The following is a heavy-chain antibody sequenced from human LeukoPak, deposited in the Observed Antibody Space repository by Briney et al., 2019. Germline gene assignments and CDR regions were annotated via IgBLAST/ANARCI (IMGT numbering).Heavy chain of an antibody. CDR3: ARGITMVPYYFDY. CDR2: IYYSGST. J-gene: IGHJ4*02. CDR1: GGSISSYY. D-gene: IGHD3-10*01. V-gene: IGHV4-59*01. Sequence: SETLSLTCTVSGGSISSYYWSWIRQPPAKGLEWIGYIYYSGSTNYNPSLKSRVTISVDTSKNQFSLKLSSVTAADTAVYYCARGITMVPYYFDYWGQGTLVTVSS.